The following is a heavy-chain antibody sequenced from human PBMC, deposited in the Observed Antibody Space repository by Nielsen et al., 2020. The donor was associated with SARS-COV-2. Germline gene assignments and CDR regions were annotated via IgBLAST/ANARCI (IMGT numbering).Heavy chain of an antibody. CDR3: ARDTSGWEWLQFHYYYGMDV. D-gene: IGHD5-24*01. Sequence: LPLTCAASGFTFISYAMSWDRQAPGKGREWVSASSGRGGSTYYADSVKGRFTISRDNSKNTLYLQMNSLRAEDTAVYYCARDTSGWEWLQFHYYYGMDVWGQGTTVTVSS. J-gene: IGHJ6*02. V-gene: IGHV3-23*01. CDR2: SSGRGGST. CDR1: GFTFISYA.